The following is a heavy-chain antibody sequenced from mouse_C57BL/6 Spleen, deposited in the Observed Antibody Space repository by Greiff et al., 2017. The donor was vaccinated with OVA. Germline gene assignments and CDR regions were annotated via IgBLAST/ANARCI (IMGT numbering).Heavy chain of an antibody. Sequence: VQLQQSGPELVKPGASVKISCKASGYAFSSSWMNWVKQRPGKGLEWIGRIYPGDGDTNYNGKFKGKATLTADKSSSTAYMQLSSLTSEDSAVYFCARYFLSVYAMDYWGQGTSVTVSS. V-gene: IGHV1-82*01. CDR3: ARYFLSVYAMDY. CDR1: GYAFSSSW. CDR2: IYPGDGDT. D-gene: IGHD6-2*01. J-gene: IGHJ4*01.